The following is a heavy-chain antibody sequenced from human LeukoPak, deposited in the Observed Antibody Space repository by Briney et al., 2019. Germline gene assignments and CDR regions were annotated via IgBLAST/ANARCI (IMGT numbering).Heavy chain of an antibody. D-gene: IGHD1-1*01. CDR1: GFTFSSYW. J-gene: IGHJ6*02. CDR3: ARRTSGYYGMDV. Sequence: GGSLRLSCAASGFTFSSYWMHWVRQAPGKGLVWVSRINSDGSSTSYADSVKGRFTISRDNAKNTLYLQMNSLRAEDTAVYYCARRTSGYYGMDVWGQGTTVTVSS. CDR2: INSDGSST. V-gene: IGHV3-74*01.